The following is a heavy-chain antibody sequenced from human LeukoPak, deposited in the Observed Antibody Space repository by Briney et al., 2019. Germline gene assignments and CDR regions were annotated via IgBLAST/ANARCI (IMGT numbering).Heavy chain of an antibody. D-gene: IGHD1-26*01. CDR1: GFTFSSYG. J-gene: IGHJ4*02. CDR3: ARDGLLGSY. Sequence: GGSLRLSCAASGFTFSSYGMHWVRQAPGKGLEWVAVISYDGSNKYYADSVKGRFTISRDNAKNSLYLQMNSLRAEDTAVYYCARDGLLGSYWGQGTLVTVSS. CDR2: ISYDGSNK. V-gene: IGHV3-30*03.